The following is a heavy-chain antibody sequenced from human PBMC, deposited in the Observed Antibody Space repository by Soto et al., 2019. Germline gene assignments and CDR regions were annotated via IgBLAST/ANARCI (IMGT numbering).Heavy chain of an antibody. CDR2: ISYDGSNK. V-gene: IGHV3-30-3*01. Sequence: RRLSCAASGFTFSSYAMHWVRQAPGKGLEWVAIISYDGSNKYYADSVKGRFTISRDNSKNTLYLQMNSLRAEDTAVYYCARGDSGSGSAFDIWGQGTMVTVSS. CDR3: ARGDSGSGSAFDI. D-gene: IGHD3-10*01. J-gene: IGHJ3*02. CDR1: GFTFSSYA.